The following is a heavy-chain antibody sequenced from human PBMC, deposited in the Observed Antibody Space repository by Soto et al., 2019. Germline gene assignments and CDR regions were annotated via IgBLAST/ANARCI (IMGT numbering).Heavy chain of an antibody. CDR3: ARDILSGGAYPDS. CDR2: ISSGSSYI. Sequence: GGPRLHYCGASEVTMSTSTMNCGRKAAGKGLEWISSISSGSSYIYYAGSVKGRFTISRDNAKNSLFLQMNSLRADDTAVYYCARDILSGGAYPDSWGQGTKVP. J-gene: IGHJ5*01. D-gene: IGHD3-10*01. V-gene: IGHV3-21*01. CDR1: EVTMSTST.